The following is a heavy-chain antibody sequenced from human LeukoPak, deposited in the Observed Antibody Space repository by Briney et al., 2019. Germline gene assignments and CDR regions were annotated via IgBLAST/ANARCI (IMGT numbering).Heavy chain of an antibody. Sequence: SQTLSLTCTVSGGSISSYYWSWIRQPAGKGLEWIGRIYSSGSTNYNPSLKSRVTMSVDTSKNQFSLKLSSVTAADTAVYYCARGPYYYDRGFQHWGQGTLVTVSS. CDR3: ARGPYYYDRGFQH. CDR1: GGSISSYY. J-gene: IGHJ1*01. V-gene: IGHV4-4*07. CDR2: IYSSGST. D-gene: IGHD3-22*01.